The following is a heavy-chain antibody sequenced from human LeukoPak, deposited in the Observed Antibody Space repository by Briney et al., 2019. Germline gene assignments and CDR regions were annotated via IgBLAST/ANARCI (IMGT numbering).Heavy chain of an antibody. Sequence: SETLSLTCTVSGDSFSSVTDYWAWIRQPPGKGLEWLASGDYSGGTYYNPSLESRVTMSVDTSKNQFSLKLSSVTAADTAVYYCARGTGYNDYYYYMDVWGKGTTVTVSS. CDR2: GDYSGGT. CDR3: ARGTGYNDYYYYMDV. CDR1: GDSFSSVTDY. V-gene: IGHV4-39*07. J-gene: IGHJ6*03. D-gene: IGHD5-24*01.